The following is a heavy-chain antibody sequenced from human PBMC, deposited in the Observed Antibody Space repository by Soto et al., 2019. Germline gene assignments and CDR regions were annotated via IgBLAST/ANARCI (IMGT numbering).Heavy chain of an antibody. J-gene: IGHJ4*02. CDR3: ASGGIAAALNFDY. Sequence: SVNVYWKTSGDTFSRYAISWVRQAPGQGLEWMGGIIPIFGTANYAQKFQGRVTITADKSTSTAYMELSSLRSEDTAVYYCASGGIAAALNFDYWGQGTLVTVSS. CDR1: GDTFSRYA. CDR2: IIPIFGTA. V-gene: IGHV1-69*06. D-gene: IGHD6-13*01.